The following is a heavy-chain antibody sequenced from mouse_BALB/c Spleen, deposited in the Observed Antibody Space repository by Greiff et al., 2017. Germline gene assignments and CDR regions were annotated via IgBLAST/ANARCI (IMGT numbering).Heavy chain of an antibody. D-gene: IGHD1-1*01. CDR3: ARNLYGSSPFAY. J-gene: IGHJ3*01. CDR1: GFNIKDTY. Sequence: EVQLQQSGAELVKPGASVKLSCTASGFNIKDTYMHWVKQRPEQGLEWIGRIDPANGNTKYDPKFQGKATITADTSSNTAYLQLSSLTSEDTAVYYCARNLYGSSPFAYWGQGTLVTVSA. CDR2: IDPANGNT. V-gene: IGHV14-3*02.